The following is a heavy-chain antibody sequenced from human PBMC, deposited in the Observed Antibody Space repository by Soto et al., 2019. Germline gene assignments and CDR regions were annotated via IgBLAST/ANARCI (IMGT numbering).Heavy chain of an antibody. CDR3: ARRGYYYGSGSYQNYYYYGMDV. Sequence: GESLKIPCKGSGYSFTSYWIGWVRQMPGKGLEWMGIIYPGDSDTRYSPSFQGQVTISADKSISTAYLQWSSLKASDTAMYYCARRGYYYGSGSYQNYYYYGMDVWGQGTTVTVSS. CDR2: IYPGDSDT. V-gene: IGHV5-51*01. D-gene: IGHD3-10*01. CDR1: GYSFTSYW. J-gene: IGHJ6*02.